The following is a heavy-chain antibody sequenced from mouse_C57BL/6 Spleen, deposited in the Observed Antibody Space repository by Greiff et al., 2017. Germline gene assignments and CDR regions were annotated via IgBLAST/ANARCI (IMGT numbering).Heavy chain of an antibody. Sequence: EVQVVESGGGLVKPGGSLKLSCAASGFTFSDYGMHWVRQAPEKGLEWVAYISSGSSTIYYADTVKGRFTISRDNAKNTLFLQMTSLRSEDTAMYYCALIYYGYEGFDYWGQGTTLTVSS. D-gene: IGHD2-2*01. CDR1: GFTFSDYG. J-gene: IGHJ2*01. CDR3: ALIYYGYEGFDY. V-gene: IGHV5-17*01. CDR2: ISSGSSTI.